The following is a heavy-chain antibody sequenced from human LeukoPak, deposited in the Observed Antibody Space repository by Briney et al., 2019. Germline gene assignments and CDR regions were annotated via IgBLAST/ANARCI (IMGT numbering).Heavy chain of an antibody. J-gene: IGHJ4*02. D-gene: IGHD2-15*01. CDR1: GGSISSDH. V-gene: IGHV4-59*08. CDR3: ARQSTDRSGGNGKIDC. Sequence: TSETLSLTCTVSGGSISSDHWNWIRQPPGKGLEWIGCIFYSGRTYYNPSLKSRVTISVDTSKNQFSLKLSAVTAADTAVYYCARQSTDRSGGNGKIDCWGQGTLVTVSS. CDR2: IFYSGRT.